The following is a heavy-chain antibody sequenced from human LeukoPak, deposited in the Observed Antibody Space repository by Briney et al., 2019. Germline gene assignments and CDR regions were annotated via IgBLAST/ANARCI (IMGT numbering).Heavy chain of an antibody. D-gene: IGHD1-1*01. Sequence: GESLKISCKGSGYSFTSYWIGWVRQMPGKGLEWMGVIYPGDSDTRYSPSFQGQVTISADKSISTAYLQWSSLKASDTAMYYCASGTTYQTYYMDVWGKGTTVTVSS. J-gene: IGHJ6*03. V-gene: IGHV5-51*01. CDR1: GYSFTSYW. CDR3: ASGTTYQTYYMDV. CDR2: IYPGDSDT.